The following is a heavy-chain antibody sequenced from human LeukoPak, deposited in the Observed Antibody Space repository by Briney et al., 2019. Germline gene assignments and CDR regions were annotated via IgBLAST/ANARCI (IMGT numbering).Heavy chain of an antibody. D-gene: IGHD4-23*01. Sequence: ASVKVSCKASGYTFTSYDINWVRQATGQGLEWMGWMNPNSGNTGYAQKFQGRVAITADKSTSTAYMELSSLRSEDTAVYYCARAGGRWLGRTELVSALYYMDVWGKGTTVTVSS. V-gene: IGHV1-8*03. CDR3: ARAGGRWLGRTELVSALYYMDV. J-gene: IGHJ6*03. CDR2: MNPNSGNT. CDR1: GYTFTSYD.